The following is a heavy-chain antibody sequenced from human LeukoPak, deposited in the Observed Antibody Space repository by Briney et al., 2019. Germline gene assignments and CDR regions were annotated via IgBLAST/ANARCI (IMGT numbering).Heavy chain of an antibody. J-gene: IGHJ3*02. Sequence: SETLSLTCTVSGGSISSADYYWTWIRQPPGKGLEWIGYIYYNGSTNYNPSLKSRVTISVDTSKNQFSLKLSSVTAADTAVYYCARASPGYCSGGNCSDAFDIWGQGTMVTVSS. D-gene: IGHD2-15*01. CDR3: ARASPGYCSGGNCSDAFDI. CDR2: IYYNGST. CDR1: GGSISSADYY. V-gene: IGHV4-61*08.